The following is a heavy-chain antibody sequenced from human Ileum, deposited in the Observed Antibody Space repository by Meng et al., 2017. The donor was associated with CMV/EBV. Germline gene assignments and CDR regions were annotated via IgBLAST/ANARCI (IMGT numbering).Heavy chain of an antibody. Sequence: GESLKISCAASGFTFSSYAMSWVRQAPGKGLEWVAVIWGDGTNKYYADSVKGRFTISRDDSKNTLYLQMNSLRPEDTAVYYCAKGGSGSYDWFDPWGQGTLVTVSS. J-gene: IGHJ5*02. CDR2: IWGDGTNK. D-gene: IGHD1-26*01. CDR3: AKGGSGSYDWFDP. V-gene: IGHV3-33*06. CDR1: GFTFSSYA.